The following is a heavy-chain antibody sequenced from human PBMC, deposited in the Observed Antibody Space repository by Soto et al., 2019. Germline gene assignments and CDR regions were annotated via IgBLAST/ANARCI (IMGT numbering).Heavy chain of an antibody. CDR3: ARKTRPPTTTYNWFDP. Sequence: SETLSLTCTVSGGSVSSGSYYWSWIRQPPGKGLEWIGNIYYSGSTNYNPSLWSRVTISVDASKIQFSLELTSVPAADTAVYYCARKTRPPTTTYNWFDPWGQGALVTVS. CDR2: IYYSGST. CDR1: GGSVSSGSYY. D-gene: IGHD5-12*01. J-gene: IGHJ5*02. V-gene: IGHV4-61*01.